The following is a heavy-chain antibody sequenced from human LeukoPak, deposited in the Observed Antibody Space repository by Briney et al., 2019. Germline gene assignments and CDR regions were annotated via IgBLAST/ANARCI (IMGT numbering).Heavy chain of an antibody. CDR2: IIPIFGTA. D-gene: IGHD3-3*01. V-gene: IGHV1-69*13. Sequence: SVKVSCKASGGTFSSYAISWVRQAPGQGLEWMGGIIPIFGTANYAQKFQGRVTITADESTSTAYMELSSLRSEDTAVYYCARGFREHYDFWSGYYNYFDYWGQGTLVTVSS. CDR3: ARGFREHYDFWSGYYNYFDY. CDR1: GGTFSSYA. J-gene: IGHJ4*02.